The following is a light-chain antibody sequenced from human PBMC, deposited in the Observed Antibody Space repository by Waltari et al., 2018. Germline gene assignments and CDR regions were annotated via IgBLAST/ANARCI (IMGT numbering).Light chain of an antibody. CDR3: QQRLNWPLT. J-gene: IGKJ4*01. CDR2: DAS. V-gene: IGKV3-11*01. Sequence: EIVLTQSPATLSLSPGERATLSCGASQSIRSYLAWYQQKPGQAPRLLIYDASNRATGTPARFSGSGSGTDFTLTISSLEPEDFAVYYCQQRLNWPLTFGGGTKVEIK. CDR1: QSIRSY.